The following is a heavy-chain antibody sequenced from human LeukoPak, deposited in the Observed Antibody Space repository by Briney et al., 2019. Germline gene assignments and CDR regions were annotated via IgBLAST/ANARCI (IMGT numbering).Heavy chain of an antibody. D-gene: IGHD3-10*01. CDR2: LNPSDGRT. Sequence: ASVKVSCKASGYTFTGYYMHWVRQAPGQGLEWMGILNPSDGRTNYAQKFQGRVTMTRDTSTSTVYMELSSLRSEDTAVYYCARDKDERGITMVRGVIITGDGMDVWGQGTTVTVSS. J-gene: IGHJ6*02. V-gene: IGHV1-46*01. CDR3: ARDKDERGITMVRGVIITGDGMDV. CDR1: GYTFTGYY.